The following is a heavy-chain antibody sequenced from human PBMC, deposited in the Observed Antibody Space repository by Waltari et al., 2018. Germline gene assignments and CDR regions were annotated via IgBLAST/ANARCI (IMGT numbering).Heavy chain of an antibody. CDR1: GRTFSSYA. V-gene: IGHV1-69*12. CDR2: IIPIFGTA. J-gene: IGHJ6*02. Sequence: QVQLVQSGAAVKKPGSSVKVSCKASGRTFSSYATRWVRQAPGQGLEWMGGIIPIFGTANYAQKFQGRVTITADESTSTAYMELSSLRSEDTAVYYCALSGGPLDYYYYGMDVWGQGTTVTVSS. CDR3: ALSGGPLDYYYYGMDV. D-gene: IGHD1-26*01.